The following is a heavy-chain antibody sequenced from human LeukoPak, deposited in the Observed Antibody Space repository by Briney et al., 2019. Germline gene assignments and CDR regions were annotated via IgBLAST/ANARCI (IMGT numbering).Heavy chain of an antibody. CDR1: GFTFSSYS. D-gene: IGHD1-26*01. CDR2: ISSTSTTI. Sequence: GGSLRLSCAASGFTFSSYSMNWVRQAPGKGLEWLSFISSTSTTIFYADSVEGRFTISRDNAKNSLYLQMNSLRDEDTSVYYYAIAAGGSYSTFDCRGQGTLVTVSS. V-gene: IGHV3-48*02. CDR3: AIAAGGSYSTFDC. J-gene: IGHJ4*02.